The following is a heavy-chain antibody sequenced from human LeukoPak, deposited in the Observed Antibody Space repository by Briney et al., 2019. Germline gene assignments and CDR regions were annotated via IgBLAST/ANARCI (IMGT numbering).Heavy chain of an antibody. CDR2: IYSGGGT. CDR3: AREGGYCNGGSCFSGWFDS. D-gene: IGHD2-15*01. Sequence: PGGSLRLSCAVSGSSVSSTHINWVRQAPGKGLEWVSVIYSGGGTYSADSVKDRFTVSRDNSKNTLYLQMSSLRAEDTAIYYCAREGGYCNGGSCFSGWFDSWGQGTLVTVSS. J-gene: IGHJ5*01. V-gene: IGHV3-53*01. CDR1: GSSVSSTH.